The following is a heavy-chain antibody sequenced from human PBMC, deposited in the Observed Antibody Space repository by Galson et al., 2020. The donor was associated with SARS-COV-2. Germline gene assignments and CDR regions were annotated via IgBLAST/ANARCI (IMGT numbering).Heavy chain of an antibody. CDR1: YI. Sequence: YIWAWIRQSQGAGLQGIRTFYHSVITYYNPSLKSRATISAVPSKNQFTLNLTSVTAADTAIYYWATRGTRRLIHGFDVWGQGTVVTVSS. J-gene: IGHJ3*01. V-gene: IGHV4-38-2*01. D-gene: IGHD1-26*01. CDR2: FYHSVIT. CDR3: ATRGTRRLIHGFDV.